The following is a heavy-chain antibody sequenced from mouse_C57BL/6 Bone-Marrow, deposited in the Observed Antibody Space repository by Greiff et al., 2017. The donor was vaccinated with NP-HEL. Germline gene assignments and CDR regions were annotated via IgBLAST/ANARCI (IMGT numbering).Heavy chain of an antibody. J-gene: IGHJ1*03. CDR1: GYAFTNYL. CDR2: INPGSGGT. Sequence: QVQLQQSGAELVRPGTSVKVSCKASGYAFTNYLIEWVKQRPGQGLEWIGVINPGSGGTNYNEKFKGKATLTADKSSSTAYMQLSSLTSEDSAVYFCARSGWLLPHWYCDVWGTGTTVTVSS. V-gene: IGHV1-54*01. CDR3: ARSGWLLPHWYCDV. D-gene: IGHD2-3*01.